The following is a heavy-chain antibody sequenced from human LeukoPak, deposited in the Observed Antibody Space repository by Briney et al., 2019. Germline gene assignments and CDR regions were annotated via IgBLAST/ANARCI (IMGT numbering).Heavy chain of an antibody. J-gene: IGHJ4*02. V-gene: IGHV3-30*04. D-gene: IGHD6-13*01. CDR3: AKAPYSSSWYFDY. CDR1: GFTFSSYA. CDR2: ISYDGSNK. Sequence: AGGSLRLSCAASGFTFSSYAMHWVRQAPGKGLEWVAVISYDGSNKYYADSVKGRFTISRDNSKNTLYLQMNSLRAEDTAVYYCAKAPYSSSWYFDYWGQGTLVTVSS.